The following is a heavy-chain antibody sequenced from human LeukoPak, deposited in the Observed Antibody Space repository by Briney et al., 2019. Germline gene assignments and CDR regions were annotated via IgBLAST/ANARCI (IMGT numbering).Heavy chain of an antibody. CDR2: IYSGGST. J-gene: IGHJ4*02. CDR3: ARAADGSSGRFDY. V-gene: IGHV3-53*04. D-gene: IGHD6-19*01. Sequence: GGSLRLSCAASGFTVSSNYMSWVRQAPGKGLEWVSAIYSGGSTYYADSVKGRFTISRHNSQNTLYLQMNSLKSEDTAVYYCARAADGSSGRFDYWGQGTLVTVSS. CDR1: GFTVSSNY.